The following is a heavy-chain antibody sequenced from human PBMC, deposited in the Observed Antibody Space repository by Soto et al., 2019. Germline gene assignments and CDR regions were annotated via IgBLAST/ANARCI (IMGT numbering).Heavy chain of an antibody. D-gene: IGHD3-10*01. CDR1: GFTFSSYA. CDR2: ISYDGSNK. V-gene: IGHV3-30-3*01. CDR3: ARDLAPRELYYYGMDV. Sequence: VGSLRLSCAASGFTFSSYAMHWVRQAPGKGLEWVAVISYDGSNKYYADSVKGRFTISRDNSKNTLYLQMNSLRAEDTAVYYCARDLAPRELYYYGMDVWGQGTTVTVSS. J-gene: IGHJ6*02.